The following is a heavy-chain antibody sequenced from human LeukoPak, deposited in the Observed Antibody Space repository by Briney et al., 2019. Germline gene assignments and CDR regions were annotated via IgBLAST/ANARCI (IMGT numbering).Heavy chain of an antibody. Sequence: SVKVCCKSSAGTFSSYAISWVRQAPGQGLEWMGGIIPIFGTANYAQKFQGRVTITADESTTTAYMELSSLRSEDTAVYYCARVIAAAGRNYYYYYMDVWGKGTTVTISS. J-gene: IGHJ6*03. CDR2: IIPIFGTA. D-gene: IGHD6-13*01. CDR1: AGTFSSYA. V-gene: IGHV1-69*13. CDR3: ARVIAAAGRNYYYYYMDV.